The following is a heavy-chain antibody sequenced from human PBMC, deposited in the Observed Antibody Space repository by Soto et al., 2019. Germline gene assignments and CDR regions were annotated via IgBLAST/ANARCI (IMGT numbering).Heavy chain of an antibody. V-gene: IGHV1-69*13. Sequence: SVKVSCKASGGTFSSYAISWVRQAPGQGLEWMGGIIPIFGTANYAQKFQGRVTITADESTSTAYMELSSLRSEDTAVYYCARDRNMDTAMVTIVRYYYGMDVWGQGTTVTVSS. D-gene: IGHD5-18*01. CDR2: IIPIFGTA. CDR3: ARDRNMDTAMVTIVRYYYGMDV. J-gene: IGHJ6*02. CDR1: GGTFSSYA.